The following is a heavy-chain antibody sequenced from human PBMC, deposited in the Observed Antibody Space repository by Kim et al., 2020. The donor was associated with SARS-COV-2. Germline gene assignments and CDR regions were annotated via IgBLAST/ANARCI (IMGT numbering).Heavy chain of an antibody. Sequence: GGSLRLSCAASGFTFSSYSMNWVRQAPGKGLEWVSSISSSSSYIYYADSVKGRFTISRDNAKNSLYLQMNSLRAEDTAVYYCARDLTITTTSEDMDVWGKGTTVTVSS. V-gene: IGHV3-21*01. CDR3: ARDLTITTTSEDMDV. D-gene: IGHD3-3*01. J-gene: IGHJ6*03. CDR1: GFTFSSYS. CDR2: ISSSSSYI.